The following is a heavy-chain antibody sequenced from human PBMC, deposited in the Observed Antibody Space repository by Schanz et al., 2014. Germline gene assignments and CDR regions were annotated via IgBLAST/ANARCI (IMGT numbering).Heavy chain of an antibody. J-gene: IGHJ4*02. Sequence: EVQLLESGGGLVQPGGSLRLSCAASGFTVSNSYIHWVRQAPGKGLEWVSRMIGSGSSVFYADSVKGRFTIARDNSKNTLFLQMDSLRVEDTAVYYCAKDHAGSDILTALGNWGQGTLVTVSS. CDR1: GFTVSNSY. CDR2: MIGSGSSV. V-gene: IGHV3-23*01. CDR3: AKDHAGSDILTALGN. D-gene: IGHD3-9*01.